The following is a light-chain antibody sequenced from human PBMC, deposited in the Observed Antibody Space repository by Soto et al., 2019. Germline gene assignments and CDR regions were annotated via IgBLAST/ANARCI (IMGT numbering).Light chain of an antibody. J-gene: IGLJ1*01. CDR3: QTWGTGIHV. Sequence: QLVLTQSPSASASLGASVKLTCTLSSGHSSYAIAWHQQQPGKGPRYLMKLNSDGSHSKGDGIPDRFSGSSSGAERYLTISSLQSEDEADYYCQTWGTGIHVFGTGTKLTVL. V-gene: IGLV4-69*01. CDR2: LNSDGSH. CDR1: SGHSSYA.